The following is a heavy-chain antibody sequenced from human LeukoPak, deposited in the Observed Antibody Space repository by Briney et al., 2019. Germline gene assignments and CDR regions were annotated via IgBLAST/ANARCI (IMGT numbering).Heavy chain of an antibody. J-gene: IGHJ4*02. CDR1: GGSIRSSSYY. D-gene: IGHD3-16*02. CDR2: IYYSGST. V-gene: IGHV4-39*01. CDR3: ATHLWYDYVWGSYRYQFDY. Sequence: SETLSLTCTVSGGSIRSSSYYWGWIRQPPGKGLEWIGSIYYSGSTYYNPSLKSRVTISVDTSKNQFSLKLSSVTAADTAVYYCATHLWYDYVWGSYRYQFDYWGQGTLVTVSS.